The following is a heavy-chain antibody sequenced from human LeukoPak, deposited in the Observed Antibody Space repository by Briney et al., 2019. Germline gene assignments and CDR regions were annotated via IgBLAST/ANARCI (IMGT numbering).Heavy chain of an antibody. CDR1: AFTFGSYW. Sequence: GGSLRLSCAASAFTFGSYWMTWVRQAPGKGLEWVANIKEDGSEKYYVDSVKGRFTISRDNAKNSLYLQMNSLRAEDTAVYYCARGGYSSTWYISRDYWGQGTLVTVSS. CDR3: ARGGYSSTWYISRDY. V-gene: IGHV3-7*01. D-gene: IGHD6-13*01. J-gene: IGHJ4*02. CDR2: IKEDGSEK.